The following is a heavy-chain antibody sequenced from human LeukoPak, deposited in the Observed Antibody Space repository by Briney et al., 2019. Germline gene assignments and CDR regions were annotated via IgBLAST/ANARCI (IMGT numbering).Heavy chain of an antibody. Sequence: ASVKVSCKASGYTFTIYGINWVRQAPGQGLEWMGWISGFNGHTKDTQKLQSRVTMTTDTSTSTAYMELRSLRSDDTAVYYCARVDTLYYYYGMDVWGQGTTVTVSS. D-gene: IGHD5-18*01. J-gene: IGHJ6*02. CDR3: ARVDTLYYYYGMDV. CDR2: ISGFNGHT. CDR1: GYTFTIYG. V-gene: IGHV1-18*01.